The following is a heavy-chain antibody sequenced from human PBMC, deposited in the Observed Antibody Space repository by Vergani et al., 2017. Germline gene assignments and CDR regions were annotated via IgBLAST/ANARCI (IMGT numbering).Heavy chain of an antibody. CDR1: GGTFSSYT. Sequence: QVQLVQSGAEVKKPGSSVKVSCKASGGTFSSYTISWVRQAPGQGLEWMGRIIPILGIANYAQKFQGRVTITADKSTSTAYMELSGLRSEDTAVYYCARDQDIVLMRDWGQGTLVTVSS. J-gene: IGHJ4*02. D-gene: IGHD2-8*01. V-gene: IGHV1-69*08. CDR2: IIPILGIA. CDR3: ARDQDIVLMRD.